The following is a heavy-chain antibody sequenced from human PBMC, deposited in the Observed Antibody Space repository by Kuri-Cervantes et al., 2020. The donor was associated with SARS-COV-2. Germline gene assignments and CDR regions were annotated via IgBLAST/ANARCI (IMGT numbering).Heavy chain of an antibody. V-gene: IGHV1-3*01. CDR2: INAGNGNT. Sequence: ASVKVSCKASGYTFTSYGISWVRQAPGQGLEWMGWINAGNGNTKYSQKFQGRVTITRDTSASTAYMELSSLRSEDTAVYYCARSPLNEHDYGDYELHYWGQGTLVTVSS. CDR3: ARSPLNEHDYGDYELHY. J-gene: IGHJ4*02. D-gene: IGHD4-17*01. CDR1: GYTFTSYG.